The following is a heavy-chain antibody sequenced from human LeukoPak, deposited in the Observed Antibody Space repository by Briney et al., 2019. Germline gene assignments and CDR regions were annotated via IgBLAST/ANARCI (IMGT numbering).Heavy chain of an antibody. D-gene: IGHD6-19*01. V-gene: IGHV4-39*01. Sequence: PSETLSLTCTVSGGSISSNSYYWAWIRQPPGTGLEWIGTIYYTGSTYYNPSLKSRVTISVDTSKNQFSLNLSSVTAADTAVYYCARLASGWPFDYWGQGTLVTVSS. CDR1: GGSISSNSYY. J-gene: IGHJ4*02. CDR2: IYYTGST. CDR3: ARLASGWPFDY.